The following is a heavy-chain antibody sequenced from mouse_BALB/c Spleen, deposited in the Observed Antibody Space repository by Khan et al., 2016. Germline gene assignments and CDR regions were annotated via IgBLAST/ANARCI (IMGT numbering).Heavy chain of an antibody. V-gene: IGHV14-1*02. Sequence: VQLKQSGAELVRPGALVKLTCKASGFNIKDYYMHWVKQRPEQGLEWIGWIDPENGNSIYDPKFQGQASITADTSSNTAYLQVNSLTSEDTAAYYCARSPYFFDYWGQGTTLTVSS. CDR2: IDPENGNS. J-gene: IGHJ2*01. CDR3: ARSPYFFDY. CDR1: GFNIKDYY.